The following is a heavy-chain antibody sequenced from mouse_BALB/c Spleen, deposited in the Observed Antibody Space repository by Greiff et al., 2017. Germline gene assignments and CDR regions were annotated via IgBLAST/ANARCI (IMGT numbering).Heavy chain of an antibody. J-gene: IGHJ4*01. CDR1: GFTFSSYG. Sequence: VQLKESGGDLVKPGGSLKLSCAASGFTFSSYGMSWVRQTPDKRLEWVATISSGGSYTYYPDSVKGRFTISRDNAKNTLYLQMSSLKSEDTAMYYCARQGFTKDYAMDYWGQGTSVTVSS. V-gene: IGHV5-6*01. D-gene: IGHD1-1*01. CDR2: ISSGGSYT. CDR3: ARQGFTKDYAMDY.